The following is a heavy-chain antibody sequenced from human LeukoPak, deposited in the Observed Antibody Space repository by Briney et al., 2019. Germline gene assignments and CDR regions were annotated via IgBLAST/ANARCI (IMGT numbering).Heavy chain of an antibody. CDR2: IIPILGIA. D-gene: IGHD4-11*01. J-gene: IGHJ4*02. V-gene: IGHV1-69*02. CDR1: GGTFSSYT. Sequence: GSSVKVSCKASGGTFSSYTISWVRQAPGQGLEWMGRIIPILGIANYAQKFQGRVTITADKSTSTAYMELSSLRSEDTAVYYCARGATMTTVMNFDWGQGTLVTVSS. CDR3: ARGATMTTVMNFD.